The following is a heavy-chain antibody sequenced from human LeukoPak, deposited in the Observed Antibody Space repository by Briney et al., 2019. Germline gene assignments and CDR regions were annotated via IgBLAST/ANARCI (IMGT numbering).Heavy chain of an antibody. CDR2: ISAYNGNT. D-gene: IGHD2-2*01. CDR1: GYTFTSYG. V-gene: IGHV1-18*01. CDR3: ARGLYCSSTSCYPVGWFDP. J-gene: IGHJ5*02. Sequence: ASVKVSCKASGYTFTSYGISWVRQAPGQGLEWLGWISAYNGNTNYAQKLQGRVTMTTDTSTSTAYMELRSLRSDDTAVYYCARGLYCSSTSCYPVGWFDPWGQGTLVTVSS.